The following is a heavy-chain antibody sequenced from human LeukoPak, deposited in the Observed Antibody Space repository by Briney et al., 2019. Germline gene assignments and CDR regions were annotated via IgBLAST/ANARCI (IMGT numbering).Heavy chain of an antibody. V-gene: IGHV3-33*01. CDR1: GLNFNDYD. J-gene: IGHJ4*02. D-gene: IGHD6-13*01. CDR3: ARRGTSSSWAHFDY. CDR2: IWDDGSNK. Sequence: AGGSLRLSCAASGLNFNDYDMDWVRQAPGKGPEWVAVIWDDGSNKYYAESVKGRFTISRDNAKNSLYLQMNSLGAEDTAVYYCARRGTSSSWAHFDYWGQGTLVTVSS.